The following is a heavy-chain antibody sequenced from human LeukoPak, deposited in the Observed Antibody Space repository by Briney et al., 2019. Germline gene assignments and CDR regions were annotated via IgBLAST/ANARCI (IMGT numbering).Heavy chain of an antibody. CDR1: GFTFSSYG. V-gene: IGHV3-30*18. Sequence: PGRSLRLSCAASGFTFSSYGMHWVRQAPGKGLGWVAVISYDGSNKFYADSVKGRFTISRDNSKNTLSLQMNSLRGEDTAVYYCAKDPFDYWGQGTLVTVSS. J-gene: IGHJ4*02. CDR3: AKDPFDY. CDR2: ISYDGSNK.